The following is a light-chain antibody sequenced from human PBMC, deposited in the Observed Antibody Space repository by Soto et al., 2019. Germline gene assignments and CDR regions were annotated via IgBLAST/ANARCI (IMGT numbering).Light chain of an antibody. V-gene: IGLV1-51*01. Sequence: QSVLTQPPSVSAAPGQKVTISCSGSSSNIGNNYVSWYQQPPGTAPKLLIYDNNKRPSGIPDRFSGSKSGTSATLGITGLQTGDEADYFCGTWDSSLSADNYVFGIGTKVTVL. CDR2: DNN. J-gene: IGLJ1*01. CDR3: GTWDSSLSADNYV. CDR1: SSNIGNNY.